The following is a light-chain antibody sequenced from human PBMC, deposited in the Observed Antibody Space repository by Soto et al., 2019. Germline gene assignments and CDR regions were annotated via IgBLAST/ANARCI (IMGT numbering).Light chain of an antibody. CDR2: AAS. J-gene: IGKJ1*01. CDR1: QSISSY. CDR3: QQSYSTRLT. Sequence: DIQMTQSPSSLSASVGDRVTITCRASQSISSYLNWYQQKPGKAPKLLIYAASSLQSGVPSRFSGSGSGTDFTLTISSLQPEDFATYYCQQSYSTRLTFGQGNKV. V-gene: IGKV1-39*01.